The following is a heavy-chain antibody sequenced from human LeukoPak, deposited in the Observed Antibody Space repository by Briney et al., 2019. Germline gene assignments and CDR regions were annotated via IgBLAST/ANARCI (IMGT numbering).Heavy chain of an antibody. CDR2: IYGRGETT. D-gene: IGHD3-16*01. V-gene: IGHV3-23*01. Sequence: PGGSLRLSCAASGFTFSNNAMNWVRQAPGKGLEWVSAIYGRGETTYYADPVKGRFTISRDNSKNTLYLQMNSLRAEDTAVYYCAKTAMIKIIMTTYPKGLNYWGQGTLVTVSS. J-gene: IGHJ4*02. CDR3: AKTAMIKIIMTTYPKGLNY. CDR1: GFTFSNNA.